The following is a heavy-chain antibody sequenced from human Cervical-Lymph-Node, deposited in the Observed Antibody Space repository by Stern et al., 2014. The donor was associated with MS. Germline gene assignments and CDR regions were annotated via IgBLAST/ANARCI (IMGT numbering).Heavy chain of an antibody. Sequence: VQLVQSGGGVIQPGGSLRLSCTASGFTVSRDYMTWVRQAPGKGLEWVSLITNVGSTCYTDSVKGRVTISRDDSKNTVYLHMTSLRAEDTAMYYCARDTSSPERSDWWGQGTLVTVSS. J-gene: IGHJ4*02. CDR3: ARDTSSPERSDW. CDR1: GFTVSRDY. CDR2: ITNVGST. V-gene: IGHV3-53*01. D-gene: IGHD1-1*01.